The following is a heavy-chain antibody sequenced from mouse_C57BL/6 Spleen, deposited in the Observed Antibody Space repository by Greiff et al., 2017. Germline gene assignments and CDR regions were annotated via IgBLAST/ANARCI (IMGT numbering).Heavy chain of an antibody. CDR2: IITKANNHAP. CDR3: TALAQATNAY. Sequence: EVTLQESGGGLVQPGGSMKLSCAASGFTFSDAWMDWVRPSPEKGLEWVAEIITKANNHAPYYAESVKGRVTISRDDSKSSVYLQMNSLRAEDTGIYYCTALAQATNAYWGQGTLVTVSA. J-gene: IGHJ3*01. CDR1: GFTFSDAW. D-gene: IGHD3-2*02. V-gene: IGHV6-6*01.